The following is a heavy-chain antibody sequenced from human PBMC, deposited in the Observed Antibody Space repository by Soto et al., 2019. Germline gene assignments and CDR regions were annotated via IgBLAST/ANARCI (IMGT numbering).Heavy chain of an antibody. J-gene: IGHJ4*02. CDR1: GFSFRSHG. Sequence: QVQLVESGGGVVQPGRSLRLSCAASGFSFRSHGMHWVRQAPGKGLEWVAVIWYDGSKKYYADSVKGRFTISRDNSKNPLYMKMKSLRADDTDVYYCARDRSGVTTYFDYWGQGRLVTVSS. D-gene: IGHD4-17*01. V-gene: IGHV3-33*01. CDR2: IWYDGSKK. CDR3: ARDRSGVTTYFDY.